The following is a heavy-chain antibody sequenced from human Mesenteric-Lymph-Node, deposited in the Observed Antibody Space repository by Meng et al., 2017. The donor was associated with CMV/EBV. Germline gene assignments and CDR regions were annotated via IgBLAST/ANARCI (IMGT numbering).Heavy chain of an antibody. V-gene: IGHV4-39*01. CDR2: IYYSGSTY. J-gene: IGHJ4*02. CDR1: GGSISSNSYY. Sequence: QLQLQESGHGLVKPSDTLSIPCSVSGGSISSNSYYWGWIRQPPGKGLEWIGYIYYSGSTYYYNPSLNARVTISVDTSKNQFSLKLSSVTAADTAVYYCARHSALLVTNFDYWGQGTLVIVSS. CDR3: ARHSALLVTNFDY. D-gene: IGHD5-18*01.